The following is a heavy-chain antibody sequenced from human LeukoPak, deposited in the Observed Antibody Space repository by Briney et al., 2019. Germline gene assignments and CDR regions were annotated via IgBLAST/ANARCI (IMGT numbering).Heavy chain of an antibody. Sequence: SGTLSLTCAVSGGSISSSNWWSWVRQPPGKGLEWIGEIYHSGSTNYNPSLKSRVTISVDKSENQFSLKLSSVTAADTAVYYCARAPIVDAFDIWGQGTMVTVSS. CDR3: ARAPIVDAFDI. J-gene: IGHJ3*02. CDR2: IYHSGST. V-gene: IGHV4-4*02. D-gene: IGHD3-16*02. CDR1: GGSISSSNW.